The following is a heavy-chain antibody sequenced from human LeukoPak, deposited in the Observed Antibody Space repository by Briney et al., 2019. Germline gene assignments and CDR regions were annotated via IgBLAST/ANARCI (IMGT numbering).Heavy chain of an antibody. CDR1: GYTFSTFG. Sequence: ASVKVSCKASGYTFSTFGITWVRQAPGQGLEWMGWISGRKGNTNYAQNLQDRVTMTTDTSATTAYMELRGLRSDDTAVYYCARRGSGYSYGSGFSYYYMDVWGEGTTVTVS. CDR2: ISGRKGNT. J-gene: IGHJ6*03. D-gene: IGHD5-18*01. CDR3: ARRGSGYSYGSGFSYYYMDV. V-gene: IGHV1-18*01.